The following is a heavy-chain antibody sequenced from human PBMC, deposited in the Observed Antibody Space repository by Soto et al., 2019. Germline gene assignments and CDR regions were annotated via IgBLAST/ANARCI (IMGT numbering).Heavy chain of an antibody. Sequence: EVQLVESGGGLVKPGGSLRLSCAASGFTFCSYSMNWVRQAPGKGLEWVSSISSSSSYIYYADSVKGRFTISRDNAKNLLYLQMNSLRAEDTAVYDCARAGYNNWFDPWGQGSLVSVSS. CDR1: GFTFCSYS. J-gene: IGHJ5*02. CDR3: ARAGYNNWFDP. D-gene: IGHD6-13*01. V-gene: IGHV3-21*01. CDR2: ISSSSSYI.